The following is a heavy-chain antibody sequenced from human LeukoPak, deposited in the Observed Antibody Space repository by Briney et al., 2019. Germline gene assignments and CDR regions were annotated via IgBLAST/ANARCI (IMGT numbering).Heavy chain of an antibody. J-gene: IGHJ4*02. D-gene: IGHD1-26*01. CDR1: GGSMSSYD. CDR2: IYYSGST. Sequence: PSETLSLTCSVSGGSMSSYDWSWIREAPGKGVEWIGYIYYSGSTVYNPSLKGGVTISLDKSKNQFSLRLRSVIAADMAVYYCAGEVAAVFRFDYWGQGTLVTVSS. V-gene: IGHV4-59*08. CDR3: AGEVAAVFRFDY.